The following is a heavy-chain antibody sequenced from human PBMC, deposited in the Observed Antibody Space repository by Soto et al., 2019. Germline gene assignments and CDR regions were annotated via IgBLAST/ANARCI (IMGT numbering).Heavy chain of an antibody. CDR3: TRAQCSRSFDY. V-gene: IGHV1-69*13. CDR1: GGTFSSYA. CDR2: IIPIFGTA. Sequence: ASVKVLGKTSGGTFSSYAISWVRQAPGQGRGWMGGIIPIFGTANYAQKFQGRVTITADESTSTAYMELSSVRSDGTAVYYCTRAQCSRSFDYWGQGTLDTV. J-gene: IGHJ4*02. D-gene: IGHD6-6*01.